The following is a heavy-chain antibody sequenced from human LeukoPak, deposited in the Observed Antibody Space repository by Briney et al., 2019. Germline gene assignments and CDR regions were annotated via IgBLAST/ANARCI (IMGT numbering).Heavy chain of an antibody. CDR1: GYSFPSYW. V-gene: IGHV5-51*01. J-gene: IGHJ6*03. D-gene: IGHD6-13*01. CDR2: IYPGDSDT. Sequence: GESLKISCKGSGYSFPSYWIGWVRQMPGKGLEWMGIIYPGDSDTIYSPSFQGQVTISADKSISTAYLQWSSLKASDTAIYYCARQGAAGKYYYYYMDVWGKGTTVTVSS. CDR3: ARQGAAGKYYYYYMDV.